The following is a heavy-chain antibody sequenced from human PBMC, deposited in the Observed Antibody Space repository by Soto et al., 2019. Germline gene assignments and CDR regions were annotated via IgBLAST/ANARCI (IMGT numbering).Heavy chain of an antibody. D-gene: IGHD3-10*01. V-gene: IGHV3-23*01. CDR2: ISGSGSST. Sequence: PGGSLRLSCAASGFTFRTYAMNWVRQAPGKGLEWTSAISGSGSSTHYADSVRGRFTISRDNSQNQLYLQMNNLRGDDTAMYYCAKIPTGSGSSKFDYWGQGIQVTVSS. J-gene: IGHJ4*02. CDR3: AKIPTGSGSSKFDY. CDR1: GFTFRTYA.